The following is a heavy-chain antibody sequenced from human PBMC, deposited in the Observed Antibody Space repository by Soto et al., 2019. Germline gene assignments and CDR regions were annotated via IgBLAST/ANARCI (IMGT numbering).Heavy chain of an antibody. CDR3: ARDRDYGMDV. V-gene: IGHV3-74*01. CDR2: INSDGSTT. CDR1: GFTFTTSW. Sequence: EVQLVESGGGLVQPGGSLRLSCAASGFTFTTSWMHWVRQAPEKGLVWVSHINSDGSTTTHADSVRGRFTISRDNAKNTLYLQMNSLRVEDTAVYYCARDRDYGMDVWGQGTTVIVSS. D-gene: IGHD3-10*01. J-gene: IGHJ6*02.